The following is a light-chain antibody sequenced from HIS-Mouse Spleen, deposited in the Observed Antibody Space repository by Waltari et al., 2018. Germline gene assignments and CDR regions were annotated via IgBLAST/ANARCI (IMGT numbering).Light chain of an antibody. J-gene: IGKJ2*01. CDR3: QQYYSTPYT. CDR1: QSVLYSSKNKNY. CDR2: WAS. V-gene: IGKV4-1*01. Sequence: DIVMTQSPDSLAVSLGERATINCKSRQSVLYSSKNKNYLAWYQQKPGQPPKLLIYWASTRESGVPDRFSGSGSGTDFTLTISSLQAEDVAVYYCQQYYSTPYTFGQGTKLEIK.